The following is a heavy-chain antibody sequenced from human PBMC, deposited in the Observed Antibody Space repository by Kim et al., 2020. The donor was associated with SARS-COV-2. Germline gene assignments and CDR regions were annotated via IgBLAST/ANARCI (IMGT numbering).Heavy chain of an antibody. D-gene: IGHD2-15*01. CDR1: GGSFSGYY. CDR3: ARGGLRYCSGGSCFPYYYYGMDV. CDR2: INHSGST. Sequence: SETLSLTCAVYGGSFSGYYWSWIRQPPGKGLEWIGEINHSGSTNYNPSLKSRVTISVDTSKNQFSLKLSSVTAADTAVYYCARGGLRYCSGGSCFPYYYYGMDVWGQGTTVTVSS. J-gene: IGHJ6*02. V-gene: IGHV4-34*01.